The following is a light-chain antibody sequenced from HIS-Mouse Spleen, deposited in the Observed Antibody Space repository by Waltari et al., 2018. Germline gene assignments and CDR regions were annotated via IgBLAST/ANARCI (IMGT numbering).Light chain of an antibody. CDR1: QSISSW. J-gene: IGKJ4*01. Sequence: DIQMPQSPSTLPASVGDRLTITSRASQSISSWLAWYQQKPGKAPKHLIYKASSLESGVPSRFSGSGSGTEFTLTISSLQPDDFATYYCQQYNSYSLTFGGGTKVEIK. CDR3: QQYNSYSLT. V-gene: IGKV1-5*03. CDR2: KAS.